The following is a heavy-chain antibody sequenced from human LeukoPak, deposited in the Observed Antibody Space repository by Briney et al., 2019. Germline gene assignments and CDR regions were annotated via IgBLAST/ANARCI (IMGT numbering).Heavy chain of an antibody. V-gene: IGHV4-34*01. CDR3: ARGSYGGNSHYYYYMDV. CDR1: GGSFSGYY. J-gene: IGHJ6*03. CDR2: INHSGST. Sequence: SETQSLTCAVYGGSFSGYYWSWIRQPPGKGLEWIGEINHSGSTNYNPSLKSRVTISVDTSKNQFSLKLSSVTAADTAVYYCARGSYGGNSHYYYYMDVWGKGTTVTISS. D-gene: IGHD4-23*01.